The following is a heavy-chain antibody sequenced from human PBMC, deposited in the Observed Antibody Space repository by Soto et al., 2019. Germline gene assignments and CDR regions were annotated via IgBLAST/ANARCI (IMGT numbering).Heavy chain of an antibody. D-gene: IGHD1-26*01. CDR2: IYYSGST. CDR1: GYSISSSNW. J-gene: IGHJ5*02. CDR3: ARTPRGGATGWFDP. Sequence: SETLSLTCAVFGYSISSSNWWGWIRQPPGKGLEWIGYIYYSGSTYYNPSLKSRVTMSVDTSKNQFSLKLSSVTAVDTAVYYCARTPRGGATGWFDPWGQGTLVTVSS. V-gene: IGHV4-28*01.